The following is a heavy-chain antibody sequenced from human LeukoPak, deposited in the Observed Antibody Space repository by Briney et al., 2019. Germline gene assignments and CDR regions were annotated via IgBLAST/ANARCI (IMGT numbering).Heavy chain of an antibody. V-gene: IGHV1-18*01. CDR1: GYTFTSYG. J-gene: IGHJ6*03. CDR2: ISAYNGNT. CDR3: ARSQALGVVISYYMDV. Sequence: ASVKVSCKASGYTFTSYGISWVRQAPGQGLEWMGWISAYNGNTNYAQKLQGRVTMTTDTSTSTAYMELRSLRSDDTAVYYCARSQALGVVISYYMDVWGKGTTVTVSS. D-gene: IGHD3-3*01.